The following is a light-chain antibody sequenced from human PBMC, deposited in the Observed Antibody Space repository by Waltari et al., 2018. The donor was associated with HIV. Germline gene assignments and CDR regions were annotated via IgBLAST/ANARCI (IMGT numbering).Light chain of an antibody. CDR2: GAS. V-gene: IGKV3-20*01. CDR3: QQYGSSPPYS. J-gene: IGKJ2*03. CDR1: QSVSTSY. Sequence: IVLTQSTGNMSLSPWERATLSCRASQSVSTSYLGWYQQKPGQAPRLLIYGASSRATGIPDRFSCSGSGTDFTLTISRLEPEDFAVYYCQQYGSSPPYSFGQGTKLEIK.